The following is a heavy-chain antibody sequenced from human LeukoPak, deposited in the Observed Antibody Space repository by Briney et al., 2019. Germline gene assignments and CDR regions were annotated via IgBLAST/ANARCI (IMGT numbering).Heavy chain of an antibody. CDR2: INPSGVST. Sequence: ASVKVSCKASGYTFTSYYMHWVRQAPGQGLEWMGIINPSGVSTIYAQKFQGRVTMTRDTSTTTVYMELSSLRSEDTAVYYCARDPLIRGYCYVCDYLREGTLVTVSS. CDR3: ARDPLIRGYCYVCDY. J-gene: IGHJ4*02. D-gene: IGHD5-18*01. V-gene: IGHV1-46*01. CDR1: GYTFTSYY.